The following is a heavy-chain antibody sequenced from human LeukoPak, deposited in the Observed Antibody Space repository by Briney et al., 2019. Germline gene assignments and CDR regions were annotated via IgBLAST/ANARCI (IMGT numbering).Heavy chain of an antibody. D-gene: IGHD3-10*01. J-gene: IGHJ3*02. CDR3: AKEGTSITMDDAFDI. V-gene: IGHV3-9*02. CDR2: ISWNSGSI. Sequence: GRSLRLSCAASGFTSDDYAMHWVRQAPGKGLEWVSGISWNSGSIGYADSVKGRFTISRDNAKNSLYLQMNSLRAEDTALYYCAKEGTSITMDDAFDIWGQGTMVTVSS. CDR1: GFTSDDYA.